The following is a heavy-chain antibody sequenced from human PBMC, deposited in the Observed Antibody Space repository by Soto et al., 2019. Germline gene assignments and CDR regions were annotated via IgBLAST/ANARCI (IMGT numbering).Heavy chain of an antibody. Sequence: PSQTLSRPCXITGDSVSSNSAGWSWVRQSPSRGLEWLGRTYYRSKWYYEYAVSVRGRITINPDTSKNQYSLQLNSVTPEDTAVYFCARGEQYSGRIFDYWGQGTLVIVSS. CDR3: ARGEQYSGRIFDY. V-gene: IGHV6-1*01. J-gene: IGHJ4*01. CDR2: TYYRSKWYY. CDR1: GDSVSSNSAG. D-gene: IGHD1-26*01.